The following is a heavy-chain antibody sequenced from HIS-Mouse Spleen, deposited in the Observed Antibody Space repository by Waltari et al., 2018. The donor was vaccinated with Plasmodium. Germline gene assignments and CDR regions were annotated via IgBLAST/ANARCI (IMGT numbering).Heavy chain of an antibody. D-gene: IGHD3-3*01. CDR2: ISYDGSNK. Sequence: LRLSCAASGFTFSSYGMHWVRQAPGKGLEWVAVISYDGSNKYYADSVKGRFTISRDNSKNTLYLQMNSLRAEDTAVYYCAKEVLGYYDFWSRPDYWGQGTLVTVSS. CDR1: GFTFSSYG. J-gene: IGHJ4*02. V-gene: IGHV3-30*18. CDR3: AKEVLGYYDFWSRPDY.